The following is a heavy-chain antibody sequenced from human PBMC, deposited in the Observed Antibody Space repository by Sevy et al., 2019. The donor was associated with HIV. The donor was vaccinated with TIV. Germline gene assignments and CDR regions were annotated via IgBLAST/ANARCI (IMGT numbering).Heavy chain of an antibody. CDR2: MNPNSGNT. Sequence: ASVKVSCKASGYTFTSYDINWVRQATGQGLEWMGWMNPNSGNTGYAQKFQGRVIMTRNTSISTAYMELSSLRSEDTAVYYCARVTMVRGVGYYYYGMDVWGQGTTVTVSS. CDR1: GYTFTSYD. CDR3: ARVTMVRGVGYYYYGMDV. V-gene: IGHV1-8*01. D-gene: IGHD3-10*01. J-gene: IGHJ6*02.